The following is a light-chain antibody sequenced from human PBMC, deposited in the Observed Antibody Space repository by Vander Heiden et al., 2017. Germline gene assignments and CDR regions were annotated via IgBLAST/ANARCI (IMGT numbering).Light chain of an antibody. CDR1: QGISSY. V-gene: IGKV1-9*01. J-gene: IGKJ2*01. Sequence: DIQLTQSPSFLSASVGDRVTITCRASQGISSYLAGYQQKPGKAPKLLIYSASTLQSGGPSRFSGSGSGTEFTLTISCLQPEDFATYYCQQVNSYPQYTFGQGTKLEIK. CDR2: SAS. CDR3: QQVNSYPQYT.